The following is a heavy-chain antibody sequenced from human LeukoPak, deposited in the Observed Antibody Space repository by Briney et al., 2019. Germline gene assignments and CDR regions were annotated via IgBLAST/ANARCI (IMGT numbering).Heavy chain of an antibody. CDR3: ARGVEGATTTYYYYMDV. Sequence: SETLSLTCTVSGGSISTSYYYWGWIRQPPGKGLEWIGSIYYSGSTYYNPSLKSRVTISVDTSKNQFSLKLSSVTAADTAVYYCARGVEGATTTYYYYMDVWGKGTTVTVSS. V-gene: IGHV4-39*07. D-gene: IGHD1-26*01. CDR2: IYYSGST. J-gene: IGHJ6*03. CDR1: GGSISTSYYY.